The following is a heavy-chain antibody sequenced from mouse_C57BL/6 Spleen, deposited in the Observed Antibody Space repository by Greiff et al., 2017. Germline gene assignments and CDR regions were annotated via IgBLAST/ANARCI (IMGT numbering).Heavy chain of an antibody. CDR3: TYYYGTRYFDV. J-gene: IGHJ1*03. D-gene: IGHD1-1*01. CDR1: GFNIKDDY. CDR2: IDPENGDT. V-gene: IGHV14-4*01. Sequence: EVQLVESGAELVRPGASVKLSCTASGFNIKDDYMHWVKQRPEQGLEWIGWIDPENGDTEYASKFQGKATITADTSSNTAYLQLSSLTSEDTAVYYCTYYYGTRYFDVWGTGTTVTVSS.